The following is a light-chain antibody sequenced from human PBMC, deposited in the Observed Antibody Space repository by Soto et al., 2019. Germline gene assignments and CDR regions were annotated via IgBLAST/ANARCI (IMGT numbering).Light chain of an antibody. Sequence: DIVLTQSPETLSLSPGERATLSCRASQSVGRYLAWYQQKPGRAPRLLIYDASNRATGIPARFSGSGSGTDFTPTISSLEPEDFAVYYCQQRSKWYTFGQGTKVDIK. CDR3: QQRSKWYT. V-gene: IGKV3-11*01. CDR2: DAS. J-gene: IGKJ2*01. CDR1: QSVGRY.